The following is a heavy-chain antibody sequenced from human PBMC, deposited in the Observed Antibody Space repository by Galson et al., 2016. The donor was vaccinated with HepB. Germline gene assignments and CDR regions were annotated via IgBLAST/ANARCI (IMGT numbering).Heavy chain of an antibody. J-gene: IGHJ6*02. V-gene: IGHV3-33*01. CDR3: ARDMYFYGSGSLRTYAMDV. D-gene: IGHD3-10*01. Sequence: SLRLSCAASGFTFTNFGMHWVRQAPGKGLEWVAVIWYDASNEYYADSLEGRFTISRDSSKNTLYLQMNSLRAEDTAIYYCARDMYFYGSGSLRTYAMDVWGQGTTVTVSS. CDR1: GFTFTNFG. CDR2: IWYDASNE.